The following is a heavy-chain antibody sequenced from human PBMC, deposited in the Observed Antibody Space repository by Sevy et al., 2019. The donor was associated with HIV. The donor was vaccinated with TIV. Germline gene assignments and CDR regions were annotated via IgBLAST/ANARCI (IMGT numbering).Heavy chain of an antibody. CDR2: MNPNSGNT. Sequence: ASVKVSCKASGYTFTSYDINWVRQATGQGLEWMGWMNPNSGNTGYAQKFQGRVTMTRNTSISTAYMGLSSLRSEVTAVYYCARGLYSGSSLPFFLDYWGQGTLVTVSS. D-gene: IGHD1-26*01. V-gene: IGHV1-8*01. CDR3: ARGLYSGSSLPFFLDY. CDR1: GYTFTSYD. J-gene: IGHJ4*02.